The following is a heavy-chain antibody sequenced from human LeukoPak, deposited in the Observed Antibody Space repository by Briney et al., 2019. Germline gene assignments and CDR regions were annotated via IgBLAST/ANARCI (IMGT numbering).Heavy chain of an antibody. Sequence: SEPLSLTCTLSGGPISIYYWSCIPPPAGKGVEWVGRIYTSESTNDNPSPKSRVTMSVDTSKNQFSLKLSSVTAADTAVYYCARVQLERRGWFDPWGQGTLVTVSS. CDR3: ARVQLERRGWFDP. J-gene: IGHJ5*02. V-gene: IGHV4-4*07. D-gene: IGHD1-1*01. CDR1: GGPISIYY. CDR2: IYTSEST.